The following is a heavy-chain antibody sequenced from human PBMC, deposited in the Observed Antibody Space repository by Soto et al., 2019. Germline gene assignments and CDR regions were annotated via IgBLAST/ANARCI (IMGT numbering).Heavy chain of an antibody. J-gene: IGHJ6*02. Sequence: ASVKVSCKASGFTFTSSAMQWVRQARGQRLEWIGWIVVGSGNTNYAQKFQERVTITRDMSTSTAYMELSSLRSEDTAVYYCAADRRQQQLVRQYYYYGMDVWGQGTTVTVSS. CDR3: AADRRQQQLVRQYYYYGMDV. CDR1: GFTFTSSA. D-gene: IGHD6-13*01. V-gene: IGHV1-58*02. CDR2: IVVGSGNT.